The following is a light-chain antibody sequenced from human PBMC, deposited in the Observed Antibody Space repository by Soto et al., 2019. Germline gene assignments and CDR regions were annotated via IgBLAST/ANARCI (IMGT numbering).Light chain of an antibody. CDR3: SSFTTSSTVV. J-gene: IGLJ2*01. CDR2: EVS. V-gene: IGLV2-14*01. CDR1: SSDVGGYNY. Sequence: QSVLTQPASVSGSPGQSITISCTGTSSDVGGYNYVSWYQQHPGKAPKLMIYEVSNRPSGVSNRFSGSKSGNTASLTISGLQPEDEADYYCSSFTTSSTVVFGGGTQLTAL.